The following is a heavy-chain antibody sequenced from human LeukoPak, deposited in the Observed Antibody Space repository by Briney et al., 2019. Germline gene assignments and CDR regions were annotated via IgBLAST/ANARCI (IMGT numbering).Heavy chain of an antibody. CDR2: LSSDGSNK. J-gene: IGHJ4*02. Sequence: GGSLRLSCAASGFIFSSYSIHWVRQAPGKGLEWVAVLSSDGSNKFYADSVKGRFTISRDNSKNTLYLQMNSLRTEDTAVYYCARDRAHSGNDATYFDYWGQGTLVTVSS. CDR3: ARDRAHSGNDATYFDY. V-gene: IGHV3-30-3*01. CDR1: GFIFSSYS. D-gene: IGHD5-12*01.